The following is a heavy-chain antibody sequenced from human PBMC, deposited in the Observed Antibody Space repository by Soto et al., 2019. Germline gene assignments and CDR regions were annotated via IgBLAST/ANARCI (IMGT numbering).Heavy chain of an antibody. D-gene: IGHD1-1*01. Sequence: QVHLVQSGAEVKKPGASVKVSCKGSGYTFTSYGITWVRQAPGQGLEWMGWISAHTGNTNYAQKLQGRVNVTRDTSTSTAYMELRSLKSDDKAVYYCARGRYGDYWGQGALVTVSS. CDR3: ARGRYGDY. CDR2: ISAHTGNT. J-gene: IGHJ4*02. V-gene: IGHV1-18*01. CDR1: GYTFTSYG.